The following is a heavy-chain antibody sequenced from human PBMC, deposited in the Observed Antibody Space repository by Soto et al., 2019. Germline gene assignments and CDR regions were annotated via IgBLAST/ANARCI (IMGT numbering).Heavy chain of an antibody. V-gene: IGHV3-33*01. CDR3: AAWAEGATEVH. J-gene: IGHJ4*02. CDR1: VFSFSVYG. Sequence: QVQLVESGGGVVQPGRSLRLSCETSVFSFSVYGMHWVRQAPGKGLEWVAVIWYDASKQFYAASVEGRFTISRDNSKAILYLQMNSLRAEDTAVYYCAAWAEGATEVHWGQGTLVTVSS. CDR2: IWYDASKQ. D-gene: IGHD2-15*01.